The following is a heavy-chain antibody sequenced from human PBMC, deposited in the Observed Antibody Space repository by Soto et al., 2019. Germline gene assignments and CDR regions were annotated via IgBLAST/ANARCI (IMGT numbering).Heavy chain of an antibody. CDR1: GGSISSYY. J-gene: IGHJ6*03. CDR2: IYYSGST. Sequence: PSETLSLTCTVSGGSISSYYWSWIRQPPGKGLEWIGYIYYSGSTNYNPSLKSRVTISVDTSKNQSSLKLSSVTAADTAVYYCARFLMNYDFWSGRPYYYYMDVWGKGTTVTVSS. V-gene: IGHV4-59*01. CDR3: ARFLMNYDFWSGRPYYYYMDV. D-gene: IGHD3-3*01.